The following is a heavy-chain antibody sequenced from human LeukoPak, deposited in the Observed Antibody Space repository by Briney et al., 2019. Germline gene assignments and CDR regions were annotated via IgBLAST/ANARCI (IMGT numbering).Heavy chain of an antibody. D-gene: IGHD6-13*01. CDR1: GFTFSSYA. CDR2: ISYDGSNK. J-gene: IGHJ3*02. Sequence: GRSLRLSCAASGFTFSSYAMHWVRQAPGKGLEWVAVISYDGSNKYYADSVKGRFTISRDNSKNTLYLQMNSLRAEDTAVYYCARDRSSSWYSAFDIWGQGTMVTVSS. V-gene: IGHV3-30-3*01. CDR3: ARDRSSSWYSAFDI.